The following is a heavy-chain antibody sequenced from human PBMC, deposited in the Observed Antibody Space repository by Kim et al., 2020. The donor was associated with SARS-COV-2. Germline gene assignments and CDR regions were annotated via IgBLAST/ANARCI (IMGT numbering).Heavy chain of an antibody. D-gene: IGHD1-26*01. CDR2: IYYSGST. Sequence: SETLSLTCTVSGGSISSYYWSWIRQPPGKGLEWIGYIYYSGSTNYNPSLKSRVTISVDTSKNQFSLKLSSVTAADTAVYYCARDAWELAPGAFDIWGQGTMVTVSS. CDR3: ARDAWELAPGAFDI. J-gene: IGHJ3*02. V-gene: IGHV4-59*13. CDR1: GGSISSYY.